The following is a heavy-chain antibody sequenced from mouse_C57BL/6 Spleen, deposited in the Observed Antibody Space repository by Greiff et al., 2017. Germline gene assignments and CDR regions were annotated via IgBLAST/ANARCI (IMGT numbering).Heavy chain of an antibody. CDR1: GFTFSDYG. D-gene: IGHD1-1*01. CDR3: ARPHYYGSSYGSWFAY. J-gene: IGHJ3*01. V-gene: IGHV5-17*01. Sequence: DVMLVESGGGLVKPGGSLKLSCAASGFTFSDYGMHWVRQAPEKGLEWVAYISSGSSTIYYADTVKGRFTISRDNAKNTLFLQMTSLRSEDTAMYYCARPHYYGSSYGSWFAYWGQGTLVTVSA. CDR2: ISSGSSTI.